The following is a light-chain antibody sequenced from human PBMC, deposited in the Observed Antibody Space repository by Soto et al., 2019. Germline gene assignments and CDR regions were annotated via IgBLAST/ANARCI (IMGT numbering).Light chain of an antibody. CDR1: QSISSKY. CDR3: QHVG. J-gene: IGKJ5*01. V-gene: IGKV3-20*01. CDR2: GAS. Sequence: ETVLTQSPGTLSLSPGERATLSCRATQSISSKYLAWYQQKPDQAPRLLIYGASIRAAGIPDRFSGSGSGTDFTLTISRLEPEDFAVYYCQHVGFGQRTRLEIK.